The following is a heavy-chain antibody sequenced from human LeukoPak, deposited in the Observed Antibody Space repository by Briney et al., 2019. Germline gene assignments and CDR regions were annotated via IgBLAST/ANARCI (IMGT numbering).Heavy chain of an antibody. J-gene: IGHJ4*02. CDR1: GFTFKTYS. CDR3: ATHDDILTGLGY. D-gene: IGHD3-9*01. V-gene: IGHV3-48*04. Sequence: GGSLRLSCAASGFTFKTYSMNWVRQAPGEGLEWVSYISSGGSTIYYADSVKGRFTISRDNAKNSLYLQMNSLRAEDTAVYYCATHDDILTGLGYWGQGTLVTVSS. CDR2: ISSGGSTI.